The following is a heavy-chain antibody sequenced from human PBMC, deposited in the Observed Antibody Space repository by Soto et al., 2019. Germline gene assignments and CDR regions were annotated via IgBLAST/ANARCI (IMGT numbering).Heavy chain of an antibody. CDR2: IIPLFGTT. Sequence: QVQLVQSGAEVKKPGSSVKISCKTSGDSFKNYAIGWVRQVPGQGLEWTGSIIPLFGTTNYARIFEGRVTITADKSTTTVYMELGSLRSEVTAVYYCARLDSTMITFDYWGQGTLVTVSS. J-gene: IGHJ4*02. D-gene: IGHD5-18*01. CDR3: ARLDSTMITFDY. CDR1: GDSFKNYA. V-gene: IGHV1-69*06.